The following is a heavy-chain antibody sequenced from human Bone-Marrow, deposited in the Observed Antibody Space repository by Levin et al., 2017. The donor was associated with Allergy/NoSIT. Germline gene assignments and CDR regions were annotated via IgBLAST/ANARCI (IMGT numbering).Heavy chain of an antibody. CDR1: GFTFSTYG. CDR2: ISFDGTDK. Sequence: GESLKISCAASGFTFSTYGMHWVRQAPGKGLEWVALISFDGTDKYFADSVKGRFTISRDNSKNTLYLQMNSLRPEDTAVYYCAKTREYGYGPFDYWGQGTLVTVSS. CDR3: AKTREYGYGPFDY. D-gene: IGHD5-18*01. V-gene: IGHV3-30*18. J-gene: IGHJ4*02.